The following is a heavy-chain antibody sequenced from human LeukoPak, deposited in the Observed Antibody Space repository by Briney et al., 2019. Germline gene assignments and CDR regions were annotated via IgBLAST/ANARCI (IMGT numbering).Heavy chain of an antibody. J-gene: IGHJ4*02. V-gene: IGHV4-31*03. CDR1: GGSISSGGYY. D-gene: IGHD6-13*01. CDR2: IYYSGSP. CDR3: ASGIAAFPVDP. Sequence: SQTLSLTCTVSGGSISSGGYYWSWIRQHPGKGPEWIGYIYYSGSPYYKPSLKSRVTISVDTSKNQFSLKLSSVTAADTAVYYCASGIAAFPVDPWGQGTLVTVSS.